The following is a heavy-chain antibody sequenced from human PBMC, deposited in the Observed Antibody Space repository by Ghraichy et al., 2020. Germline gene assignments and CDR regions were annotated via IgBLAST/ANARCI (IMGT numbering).Heavy chain of an antibody. CDR2: ISSSSSTI. J-gene: IGHJ4*02. V-gene: IGHV3-48*02. CDR3: ARDQTLEDITMVRGVLTPYYFDY. D-gene: IGHD3-10*01. Sequence: LSLTCAASGFTFSSYSMNWVRQAPGKGLEWVSYISSSSSTIYYADSVKGRFTISRDNAKNSLYLQMNSLRDEDTAVYYCARDQTLEDITMVRGVLTPYYFDYWGQGTLVTVSS. CDR1: GFTFSSYS.